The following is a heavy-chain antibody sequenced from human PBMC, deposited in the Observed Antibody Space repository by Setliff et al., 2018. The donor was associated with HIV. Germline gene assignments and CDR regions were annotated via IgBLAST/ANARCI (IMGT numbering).Heavy chain of an antibody. CDR2: INHSGST. J-gene: IGHJ4*02. CDR3: ASRAYSGRGY. Sequence: TLSLICAVYGGSFSGYYWSWIRQPPGKGLEWIGEINHSGSTNYNPSLKSRVTISVDTSNKQFSLNLSSVTAADTAVYYCASRAYSGRGYWGQGTLVTVSS. V-gene: IGHV4-34*01. D-gene: IGHD5-12*01. CDR1: GGSFSGYY.